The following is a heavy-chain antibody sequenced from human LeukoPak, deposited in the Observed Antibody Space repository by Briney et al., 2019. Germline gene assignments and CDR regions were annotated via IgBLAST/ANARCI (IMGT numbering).Heavy chain of an antibody. CDR3: ASPVLDDILTDDAFDI. Sequence: PGRSLRLSCAASGFTFSSYAMHWVRQAPGKGLEWVAVISYDGSNKYYADSVKGRFTISRDNSKNTLYLQMNSLRAEDTAVYYRASPVLDDILTDDAFDIWGQGTMVTVSS. V-gene: IGHV3-30*04. D-gene: IGHD3-9*01. CDR1: GFTFSSYA. J-gene: IGHJ3*02. CDR2: ISYDGSNK.